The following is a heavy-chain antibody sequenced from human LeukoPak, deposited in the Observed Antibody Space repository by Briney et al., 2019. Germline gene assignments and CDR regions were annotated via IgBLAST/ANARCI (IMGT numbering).Heavy chain of an antibody. Sequence: SETLSLTCTVSGGSISGYYWSWIRQPAGKGLEWIGRIYTSGSTNYNPSLKSRVTMSVDTSKNQFSLKLSSVTVADTAVYYCARYIPARPGFDYWGQGTLVTVSS. V-gene: IGHV4-4*07. CDR2: IYTSGST. CDR1: GGSISGYY. D-gene: IGHD6-6*01. CDR3: ARYIPARPGFDY. J-gene: IGHJ4*02.